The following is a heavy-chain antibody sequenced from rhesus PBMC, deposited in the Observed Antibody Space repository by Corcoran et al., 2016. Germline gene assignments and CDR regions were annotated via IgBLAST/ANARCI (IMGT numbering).Heavy chain of an antibody. V-gene: IGHV3S5*01. CDR1: GFTFSSYG. CDR2: INSGGGST. D-gene: IGHD6-31*01. J-gene: IGHJ4*01. CDR3: AKAYSSGPPFDY. Sequence: EVQLVESGGGLVQPGGSLRLSCAASGFTFSSYGMNWVRQAPGKGLQWVSAINSGGGSTYYADSVKGRFTISRDNSKNTLSLQMNSLRAEDTAVYFCAKAYSSGPPFDYWGQGVLVTVSS.